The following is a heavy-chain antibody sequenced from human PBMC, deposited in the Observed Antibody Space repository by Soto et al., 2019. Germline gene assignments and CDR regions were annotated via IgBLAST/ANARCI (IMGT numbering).Heavy chain of an antibody. CDR2: IYYSGST. CDR3: ARRARYYGSGSYYI. CDR1: GGSISTYY. Sequence: PSETLSLTCTVSGGSISTYYWSWIRQPPGKGLEWIGYIYYSGSTNYNPSLKSRVTISVDTSKNQFSLKLSSVTAADTAVYYCARRARYYGSGSYYIWGQGTLVTVSS. J-gene: IGHJ4*02. D-gene: IGHD3-10*01. V-gene: IGHV4-59*08.